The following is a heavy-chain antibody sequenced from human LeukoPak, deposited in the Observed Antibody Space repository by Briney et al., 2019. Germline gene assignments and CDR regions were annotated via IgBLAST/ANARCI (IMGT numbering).Heavy chain of an antibody. CDR2: ISGSGGRT. CDR1: GFTFRRYA. Sequence: PGGSLRLSCAASGFTFRRYAMSWVRQAPGKGLEWVSLISGSGGRTDYADSVTGRFTISRDNSKNTLYLQMNSLKAEDTAVYYCAKHVRTNVWFFDSWGQGTLVTVSS. J-gene: IGHJ4*02. CDR3: AKHVRTNVWFFDS. V-gene: IGHV3-23*01. D-gene: IGHD3-9*01.